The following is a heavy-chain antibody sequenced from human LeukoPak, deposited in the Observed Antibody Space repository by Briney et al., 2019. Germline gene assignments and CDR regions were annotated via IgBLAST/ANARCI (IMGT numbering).Heavy chain of an antibody. CDR3: ANTGSSGYYYFDC. J-gene: IGHJ4*02. CDR2: INHSGST. Sequence: PSETLSLTCAVYGGSFSGSYLSWIRQPPGKGLEWLGEINHSGSTNYNPSLKSRVTISVDTSKNQFSLKLSSVTAADTAVYYCANTGSSGYYYFDCWGQGTLVTVSS. CDR1: GGSFSGSY. D-gene: IGHD3-22*01. V-gene: IGHV4-34*01.